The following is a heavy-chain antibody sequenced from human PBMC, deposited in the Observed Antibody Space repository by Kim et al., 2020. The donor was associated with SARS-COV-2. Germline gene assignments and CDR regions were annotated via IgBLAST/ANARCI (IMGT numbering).Heavy chain of an antibody. CDR2: ISAYNGNT. Sequence: ASVKVSCKASGYTFTSYGISWVRQAPGQGLEWMGWISAYNGNTNYAQKLQGRVTMTTDTSTSTAYMELRSLRSDDTAVYYCARDPRDIVVVPAATHTYYYYGMDVWGQGTTVTVSS. CDR3: ARDPRDIVVVPAATHTYYYYGMDV. V-gene: IGHV1-18*01. D-gene: IGHD2-2*01. CDR1: GYTFTSYG. J-gene: IGHJ6*02.